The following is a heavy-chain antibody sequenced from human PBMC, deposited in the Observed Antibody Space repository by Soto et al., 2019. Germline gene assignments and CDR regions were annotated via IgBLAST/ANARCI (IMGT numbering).Heavy chain of an antibody. J-gene: IGHJ6*03. Sequence: PSETLSLTCTFSGCPISTSSYYWGWILQPPGKGLEWIGSIYYSGSTYYNPSLKSRVTISVDTSKNQFSLKLSSVTAADTAVYYCARLGSGSGSRYYYYYYMDVWGKGTTVT. V-gene: IGHV4-39*01. D-gene: IGHD3-10*01. CDR3: ARLGSGSGSRYYYYYYMDV. CDR2: IYYSGST. CDR1: GCPISTSSYY.